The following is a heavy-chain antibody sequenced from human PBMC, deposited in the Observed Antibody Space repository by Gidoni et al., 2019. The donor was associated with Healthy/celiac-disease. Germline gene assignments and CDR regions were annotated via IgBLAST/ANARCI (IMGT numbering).Heavy chain of an antibody. J-gene: IGHJ4*02. CDR3: ARGEVDGDLDY. Sequence: QVQLQQWGAGLLKPSETLSLTCAVYGGSFSGYYWSWIRQPPGKGLAWIGEINHSGSTNYNPSLKSRVTISVDTSKNQFSLKLSSVTAADTAVYYCARGEVDGDLDYWGQGTLVTVSS. V-gene: IGHV4-34*01. CDR1: GGSFSGYY. CDR2: INHSGST. D-gene: IGHD4-17*01.